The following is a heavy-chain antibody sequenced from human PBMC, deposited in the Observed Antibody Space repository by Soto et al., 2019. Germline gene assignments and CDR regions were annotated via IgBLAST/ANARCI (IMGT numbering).Heavy chain of an antibody. CDR3: ARRARPDFYYMDV. V-gene: IGHV3-64*01. CDR2: ISSNGVGT. CDR1: GFTLSGYA. Sequence: EVQLAESGGGLVQPGGSLRLSCAASGFTLSGYAMVWVRQAPGKGLEYVSGISSNGVGTYYANSVQGRFTISRDNSKNTVYLQMGSLRPEDMAVYYCARRARPDFYYMDVWGKGTTVTVSS. D-gene: IGHD6-6*01. J-gene: IGHJ6*03.